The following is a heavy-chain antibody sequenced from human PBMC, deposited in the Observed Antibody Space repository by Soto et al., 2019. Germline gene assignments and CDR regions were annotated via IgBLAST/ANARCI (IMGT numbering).Heavy chain of an antibody. CDR2: INWNGGGT. V-gene: IGHV3-20*04. D-gene: IGHD3-10*01. CDR3: ARAYYGSGSYYYYYGMDV. CDR1: GFTFDDYG. Sequence: GSLRLSCAASGFTFDDYGMSWVRQAPGKGLEWVSGINWNGGGTGYADSVKGRFTISRDNAKNSLYLQMNSLRAEDTALYYCARAYYGSGSYYYYYGMDVWGQGTTVTVSS. J-gene: IGHJ6*02.